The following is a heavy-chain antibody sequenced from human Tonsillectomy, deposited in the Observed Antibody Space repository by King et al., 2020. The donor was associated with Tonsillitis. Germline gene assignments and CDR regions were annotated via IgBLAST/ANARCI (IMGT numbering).Heavy chain of an antibody. Sequence: QLQESGPGLVKPSQTLSLTCTVSGGSISSGSYYWSWIRQPAGKGLEWIGRIYTSGSTNYNPSLKSRVTMSVDTSKNQFSLKLSSVTAADTAVYYCARDCSGHSYGFSYYYYMDVWGKGTTVTVSS. CDR1: GGSISSGSYY. D-gene: IGHD5-18*01. CDR3: ARDCSGHSYGFSYYYYMDV. CDR2: IYTSGST. J-gene: IGHJ6*03. V-gene: IGHV4-61*02.